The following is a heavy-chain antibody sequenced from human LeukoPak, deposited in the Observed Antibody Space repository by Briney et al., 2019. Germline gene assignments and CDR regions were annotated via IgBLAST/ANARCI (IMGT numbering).Heavy chain of an antibody. CDR3: AKDLLVGRFEAFDI. Sequence: GGSLRLSCAASGFTFDDYAMHWVRQAPGKGLEWVSLISGDGGSTYYADSVEGRFTISKDNSKNSLYLQKNSLRTEDTALYYCAKDLLVGRFEAFDIWGQGTMVTVSS. D-gene: IGHD3-16*01. CDR2: ISGDGGST. J-gene: IGHJ3*02. V-gene: IGHV3-43*02. CDR1: GFTFDDYA.